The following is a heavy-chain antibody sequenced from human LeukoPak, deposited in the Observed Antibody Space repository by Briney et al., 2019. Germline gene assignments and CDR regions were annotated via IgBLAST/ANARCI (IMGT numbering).Heavy chain of an antibody. CDR3: ARDLISPTVTTGYYFDY. CDR1: GFTSSSYW. J-gene: IGHJ4*02. Sequence: PGGSLRLSCAASGFTSSSYWMSWVRQAPGKGLEWVANIKQDGSEKYYVDSVKGRFTISRDNAKNSLYLQMNSLRAEDTAVYYCARDLISPTVTTGYYFDYWGQGTLVTVSS. V-gene: IGHV3-7*01. CDR2: IKQDGSEK. D-gene: IGHD4-17*01.